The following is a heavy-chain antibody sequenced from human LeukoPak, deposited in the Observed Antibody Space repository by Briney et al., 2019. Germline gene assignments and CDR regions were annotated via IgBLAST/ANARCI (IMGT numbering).Heavy chain of an antibody. V-gene: IGHV3-21*01. CDR3: AREMGEIARGYYFDY. Sequence: GGSLRLSCAASGFTFSSYSMNWVRQAPGKGLEWVSSISSSSYIYYADSVKGRFTISRDNAKNSLYLQMNSLRAEDTAVYYCAREMGEIARGYYFDYWGQGTLVTVSS. CDR2: ISSSSYI. CDR1: GFTFSSYS. J-gene: IGHJ4*02. D-gene: IGHD5-24*01.